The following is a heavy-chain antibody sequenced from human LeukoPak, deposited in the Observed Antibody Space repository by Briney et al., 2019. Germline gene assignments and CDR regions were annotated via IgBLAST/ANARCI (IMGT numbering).Heavy chain of an antibody. J-gene: IGHJ5*02. CDR1: GFTFSSYS. V-gene: IGHV3-21*01. CDR3: IAAAGTAFGP. D-gene: IGHD6-13*01. CDR2: ISSSSSYI. Sequence: GGSLRLSCAASGFTFSSYSMNWVRQAPGRGLEWVSSISSSSSYIYYADSVKGRLTISRDNAKNSLYLQMNSLRAEDTAVYYCIAAAGTAFGPWGQGTLVTVSS.